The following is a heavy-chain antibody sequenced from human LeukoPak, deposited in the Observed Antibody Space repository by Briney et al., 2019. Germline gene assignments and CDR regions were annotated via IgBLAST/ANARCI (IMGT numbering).Heavy chain of an antibody. CDR1: GFTVSSNY. V-gene: IGHV3-53*01. CDR3: AKDDYYYDSSGYFGY. J-gene: IGHJ4*02. D-gene: IGHD3-22*01. CDR2: IYSGGST. Sequence: GGSLRLSCAASGFTVSSNYMSWVRQAPGKGLEWVSVIYSGGSTYYADSVKGRFTISRDNSKNTLYLQMNSLRAEDTAVYYCAKDDYYYDSSGYFGYWGQGTLVTVSS.